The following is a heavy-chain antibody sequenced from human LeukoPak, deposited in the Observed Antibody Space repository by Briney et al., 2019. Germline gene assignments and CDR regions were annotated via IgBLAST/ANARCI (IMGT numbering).Heavy chain of an antibody. V-gene: IGHV1-2*06. CDR3: AASFWSGYYINY. J-gene: IGHJ4*02. CDR1: GYTFTDYY. D-gene: IGHD3-3*01. Sequence: ASVKVSCKASGYTFTDYYMHWVRQAPGQGLEWMGRINPNSGGSNYAQEFQGRVTMTRDTSISTAYMELNRLTSDDTAVYYCAASFWSGYYINYWGQGTLVTVSS. CDR2: INPNSGGS.